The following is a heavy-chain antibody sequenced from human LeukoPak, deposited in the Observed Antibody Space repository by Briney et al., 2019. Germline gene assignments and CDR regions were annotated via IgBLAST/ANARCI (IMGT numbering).Heavy chain of an antibody. J-gene: IGHJ4*02. CDR3: ARVAYYYESSGYGTFDF. D-gene: IGHD3-22*01. CDR2: ISSSSSYI. CDR1: GFTFITYS. V-gene: IGHV3-21*01. Sequence: PGGSLRLSCAVSGFTFITYSMNWVRQAPGKGLEWVSSISSSSSYIFYADSVKGRFTISRDKAKHSLYLQMNSLRAEDSAVYYCARVAYYYESSGYGTFDFWGQGTLVTVSS.